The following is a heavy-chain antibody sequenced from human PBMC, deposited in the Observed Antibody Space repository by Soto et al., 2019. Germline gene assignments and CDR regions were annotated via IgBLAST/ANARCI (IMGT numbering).Heavy chain of an antibody. CDR1: GFTVSSNY. CDR2: IYSGGST. D-gene: IGHD1-26*01. J-gene: IGHJ4*02. CDR3: ASVGGGGSYYFYFDY. V-gene: IGHV3-66*01. Sequence: GGSLRLSCAASGFTVSSNYMSWVRQAPGKGLEWVSVIYSGGSTYYADSVKGRFTISRDNSKNTLYLQMNSLRAEDTAVYYCASVGGGGSYYFYFDYWGQGTLVTVSS.